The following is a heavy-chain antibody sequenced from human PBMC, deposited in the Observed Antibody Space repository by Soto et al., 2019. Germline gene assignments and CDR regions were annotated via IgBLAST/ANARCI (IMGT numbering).Heavy chain of an antibody. CDR1: GYTFTSYD. CDR2: MNPNSGNT. Sequence: ASVKVSCKASGYTFTSYDINWVRQASGQGLEWMGWMNPNSGNTGYAQKFQGRVTMTRDTSKSTAYLELSRLRSEDTAVYYCARQWELSGYYYGMDVWGQGTTVTVSS. J-gene: IGHJ6*02. V-gene: IGHV1-8*01. CDR3: ARQWELSGYYYGMDV. D-gene: IGHD1-26*01.